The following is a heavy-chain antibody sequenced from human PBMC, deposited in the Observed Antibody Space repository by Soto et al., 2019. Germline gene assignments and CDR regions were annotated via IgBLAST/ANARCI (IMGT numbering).Heavy chain of an antibody. CDR1: GFTFSSYA. J-gene: IGHJ4*02. D-gene: IGHD3-22*01. CDR2: ISYDGSNK. V-gene: IGHV3-30-3*01. CDR3: ARDLVGYYDSSGYYGY. Sequence: GGSLRLSCAASGFTFSSYAMHWVRQAPGKGLEWVAVISYDGSNKYYADSVKGRFTISRDNSKNTLYLQMNSLRAEDTAVYYCARDLVGYYDSSGYYGYWGQGTLVTVSS.